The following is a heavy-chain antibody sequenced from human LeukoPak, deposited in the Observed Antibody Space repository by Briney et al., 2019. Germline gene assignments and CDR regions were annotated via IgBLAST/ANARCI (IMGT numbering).Heavy chain of an antibody. CDR3: ARLDRTRGGLDY. Sequence: SVKVSCKASGGTFSSYAISWVRQAPGQGLEWMGEIIPIFGTANYAQKFQGRVTITADESTSTAYMELSSLRSEDTAVYYCARLDRTRGGLDYWGQGTLVTVSS. J-gene: IGHJ4*02. D-gene: IGHD1-14*01. V-gene: IGHV1-69*01. CDR1: GGTFSSYA. CDR2: IIPIFGTA.